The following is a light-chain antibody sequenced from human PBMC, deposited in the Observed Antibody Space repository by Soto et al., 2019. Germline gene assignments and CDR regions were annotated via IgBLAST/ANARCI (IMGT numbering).Light chain of an antibody. Sequence: QSVLTQPPSASGTPGQRVTISCSGSSSNIGSNTVNWYQQLPGTAPKLRMYSNNQRPSGVPDRFSGSKSGTSASLAISGLHSEDEADYYCAAWDDSLDGYVFGTGTKLTVL. V-gene: IGLV1-44*01. CDR3: AAWDDSLDGYV. J-gene: IGLJ1*01. CDR2: SNN. CDR1: SSNIGSNT.